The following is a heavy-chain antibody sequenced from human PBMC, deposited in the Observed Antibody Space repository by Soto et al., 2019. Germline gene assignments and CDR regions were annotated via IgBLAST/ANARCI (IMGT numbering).Heavy chain of an antibody. CDR1: GGSISSSSYY. D-gene: IGHD2-15*01. J-gene: IGHJ5*02. CDR3: ARQEYGEGGRGGSCYDCWFDP. CDR2: IYYSRST. Sequence: SETLSLTCTVSGGSISSSSYYWGWIRQPPGKGLEWIGSIYYSRSTYYNPSLKSRVTISVDTSKNQFYLKLSFVTAAETAVYYCARQEYGEGGRGGSCYDCWFDPWGQGTLVTVSS. V-gene: IGHV4-39*01.